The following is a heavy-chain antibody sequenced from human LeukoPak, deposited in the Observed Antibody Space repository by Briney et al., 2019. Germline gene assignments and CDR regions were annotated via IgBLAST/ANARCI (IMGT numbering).Heavy chain of an antibody. Sequence: GESLKISCKGSGYSFTSYWIGWVRQMPGKGLEWMGIIYPGDSDTRYSPSFQGQVTISADKSISTAYLQWSSLKASDTAMYYCARSNSGYSSSWYVDPFDPRGQGTLVTVSS. CDR3: ARSNSGYSSSWYVDPFDP. J-gene: IGHJ5*02. V-gene: IGHV5-51*01. CDR2: IYPGDSDT. D-gene: IGHD6-13*01. CDR1: GYSFTSYW.